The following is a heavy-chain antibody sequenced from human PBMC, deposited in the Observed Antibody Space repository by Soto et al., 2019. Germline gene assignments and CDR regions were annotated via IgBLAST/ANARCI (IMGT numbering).Heavy chain of an antibody. J-gene: IGHJ4*02. D-gene: IGHD3-10*01. V-gene: IGHV4-30-4*01. CDR1: GGSISSGDYY. CDR3: ARGPYGSGSYRNPTLYFDY. Sequence: SETLSLTCTVSGGSISSGDYYWSWIRQPPGKGLEWIGYIYYSGSTYYNPSLKSRVTISVDTSKNQFSLKLSSVTAADTAVYYCARGPYGSGSYRNPTLYFDYWGQGTLVTVSS. CDR2: IYYSGST.